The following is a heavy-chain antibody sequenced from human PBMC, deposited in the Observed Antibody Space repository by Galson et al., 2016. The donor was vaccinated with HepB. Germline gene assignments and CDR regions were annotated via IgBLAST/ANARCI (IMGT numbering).Heavy chain of an antibody. CDR3: ANPRG. J-gene: IGHJ4*02. Sequence: LRLSCAASGFTFTSHWMHWVRQAPGKGLEWVANINQGGGEKYYVDSVKGRFTISRDNFKNSLYLQTNCLRAEETAVYYCANPRGWGQGTLVTVSS. CDR2: INQGGGEK. V-gene: IGHV3-7*03. CDR1: GFTFTSHW.